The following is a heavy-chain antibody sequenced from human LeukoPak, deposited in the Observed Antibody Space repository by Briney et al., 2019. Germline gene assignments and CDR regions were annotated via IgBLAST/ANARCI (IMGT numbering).Heavy chain of an antibody. D-gene: IGHD5-18*01. CDR1: GFTFDDYA. Sequence: GGSLRLSCAPSGFTFDDYAMHWVRQAPGKGLVWFSGISWNSGSIGYADSVKGRFTISRDNAKNSLYLQRNSLRAEDTALYYCAKDMGRVQLWFGLDYWGQGTLVTVSS. CDR3: AKDMGRVQLWFGLDY. J-gene: IGHJ4*02. V-gene: IGHV3-9*01. CDR2: ISWNSGSI.